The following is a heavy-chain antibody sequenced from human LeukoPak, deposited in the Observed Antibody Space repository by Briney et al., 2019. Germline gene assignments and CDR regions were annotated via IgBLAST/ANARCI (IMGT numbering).Heavy chain of an antibody. CDR1: GGSISSYY. D-gene: IGHD2-2*01. J-gene: IGHJ4*02. V-gene: IGHV4-59*01. Sequence: PSETLSLTCTVFGGSISSYYWSWIRQPPGKGLEWIGYIYYSGSTNYNPSLKSRVTISVDTSKNQFSLKLSSVTAADTAVYYCAGSSTSWGDYWGQGTLVTVSS. CDR2: IYYSGST. CDR3: AGSSTSWGDY.